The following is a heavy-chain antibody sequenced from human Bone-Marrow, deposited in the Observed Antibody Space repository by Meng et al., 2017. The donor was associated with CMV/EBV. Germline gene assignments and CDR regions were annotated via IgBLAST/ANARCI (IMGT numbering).Heavy chain of an antibody. V-gene: IGHV4-39*07. Sequence: SETLSLTCTVSGGSISVSSYYWGWIRQSPGKGLEWIGSIYYSGSTYCNPSLKSRVTISVDMSKNWFSLKLSSVTAADTAVYYCARGPDYGGYVGQHWYFDLWGRGTLVTVSS. D-gene: IGHD4-17*01. CDR1: GGSISVSSYY. CDR2: IYYSGST. J-gene: IGHJ2*01. CDR3: ARGPDYGGYVGQHWYFDL.